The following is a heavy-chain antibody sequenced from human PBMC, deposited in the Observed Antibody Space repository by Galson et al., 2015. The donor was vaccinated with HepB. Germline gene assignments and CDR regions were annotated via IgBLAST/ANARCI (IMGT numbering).Heavy chain of an antibody. J-gene: IGHJ4*02. CDR1: GFTFSSYG. D-gene: IGHD2-2*01. Sequence: SLRLSCAASGFTFSSYGMHWVRQAPGKGLEWVAVIWYDGSNKYYADSVKGRFTISRDNSKNTLYLQMNSLRAEDTAVYYCARDEEYCSSTSCPLGYWGQGTLVTVSS. V-gene: IGHV3-33*01. CDR2: IWYDGSNK. CDR3: ARDEEYCSSTSCPLGY.